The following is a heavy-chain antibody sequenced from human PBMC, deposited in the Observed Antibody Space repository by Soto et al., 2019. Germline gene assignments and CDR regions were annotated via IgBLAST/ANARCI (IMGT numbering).Heavy chain of an antibody. V-gene: IGHV4-30-4*01. D-gene: IGHD2-2*01. Sequence: SETRSRTCTVSGGSISSVGYYWIWFRQTPGKALEWIGYIYYSGSTYYNPPLKSRMSMSVDTSKNQFSLKLRSVTAADTAIYYCARDPMPDHYYYGMDVWGQGTTVTVSS. J-gene: IGHJ6*02. CDR1: GGSISSVGYY. CDR3: ARDPMPDHYYYGMDV. CDR2: IYYSGST.